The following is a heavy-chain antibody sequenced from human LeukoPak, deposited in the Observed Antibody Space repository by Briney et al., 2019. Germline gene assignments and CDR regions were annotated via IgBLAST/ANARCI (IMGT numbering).Heavy chain of an antibody. Sequence: HAGGSLRLSCAASGFTFRSHTMNWVRQAPGKGLEWVSVIYSGGSTYYADSVKGRFTISRDNSKNTLYLQMNSLRAEDTAVYYCARDGDTAMVTGDYWGQGTLVTVSS. J-gene: IGHJ4*02. CDR2: IYSGGST. V-gene: IGHV3-66*01. D-gene: IGHD5-18*01. CDR1: GFTFRSHT. CDR3: ARDGDTAMVTGDY.